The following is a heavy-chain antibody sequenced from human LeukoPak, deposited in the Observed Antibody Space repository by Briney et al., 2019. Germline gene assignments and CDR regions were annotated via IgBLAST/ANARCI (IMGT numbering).Heavy chain of an antibody. CDR3: AKDRGGSYPYYFDY. V-gene: IGHV4-39*07. D-gene: IGHD1-26*01. Sequence: SETLSLTCTVSGGSISSSSYYWGWIRQPPGKGLEWIGSIYYSGSTYYNPSLKSRVTISVDTSKNQFSLKLSSATAADTAVYYCAKDRGGSYPYYFDYWGQGTLVTVSS. J-gene: IGHJ4*02. CDR2: IYYSGST. CDR1: GGSISSSSYY.